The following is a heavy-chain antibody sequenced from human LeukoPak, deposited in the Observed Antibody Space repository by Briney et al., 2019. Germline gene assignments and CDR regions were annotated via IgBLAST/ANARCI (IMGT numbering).Heavy chain of an antibody. CDR1: GYTFIGYY. Sequence: GASVKVSCKASGYTFIGYYMHWVRQAPGQGLEWMGWINPNSGGTHYEQKFQGRVTMTRDTSISTAYMELSSLRSDDTAVYNCARYNNSSDYWGQGTLVTVSS. CDR2: INPNSGGT. J-gene: IGHJ4*02. V-gene: IGHV1-2*02. CDR3: ARYNNSSDY. D-gene: IGHD6-6*01.